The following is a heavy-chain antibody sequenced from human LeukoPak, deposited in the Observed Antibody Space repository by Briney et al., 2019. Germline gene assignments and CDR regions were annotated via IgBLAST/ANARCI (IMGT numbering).Heavy chain of an antibody. CDR3: ANDISSTSCYASNCYGY. Sequence: GGSLRLSCTASGFTFSSYAMSWVRHAPGKGPEWVSATNGSGGSTYYADSVKGQTTISRDNSKNTLYPHINSLRAEDRAVYYCANDISSTSCYASNCYGYWGQGTLVTVSS. D-gene: IGHD2-2*01. CDR1: GFTFSSYA. CDR2: TNGSGGST. J-gene: IGHJ4*02. V-gene: IGHV3-23*01.